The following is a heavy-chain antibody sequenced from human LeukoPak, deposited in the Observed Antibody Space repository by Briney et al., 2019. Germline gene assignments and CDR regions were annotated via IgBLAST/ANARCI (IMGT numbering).Heavy chain of an antibody. CDR1: GFSLSTSGVG. CDR2: LYWDGDK. Sequence: SGPTLAKPTQTLTVTCTFSGFSLSTSGVGVGWVRQPPGKALEWLAPLYWDGDKRYSPSLKSRLTITKDTSKNQVVLTMTNMDPVDTATYYCAHRRAGLLWFGELSGDYFDYWGQGTLVTVSS. D-gene: IGHD3-10*01. CDR3: AHRRAGLLWFGELSGDYFDY. J-gene: IGHJ4*02. V-gene: IGHV2-5*02.